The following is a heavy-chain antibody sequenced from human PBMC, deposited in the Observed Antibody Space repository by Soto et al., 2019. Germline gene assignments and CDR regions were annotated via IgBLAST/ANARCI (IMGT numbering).Heavy chain of an antibody. V-gene: IGHV4-59*01. D-gene: IGHD1-7*01. Sequence: SETLSLTCTVSGGSISSYYWTWIRQPPGKGLEWIGYIYYSGSTKYNPSLKSRVTVSVDTPKNQFSLKLGSVTAADTAVYYCARATGITGTTTPFQHWGQGTLVTVSS. CDR2: IYYSGST. CDR1: GGSISSYY. J-gene: IGHJ1*01. CDR3: ARATGITGTTTPFQH.